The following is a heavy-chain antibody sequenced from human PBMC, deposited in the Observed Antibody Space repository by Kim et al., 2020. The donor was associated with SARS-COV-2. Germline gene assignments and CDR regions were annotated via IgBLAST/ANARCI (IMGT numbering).Heavy chain of an antibody. Sequence: SETLSLTCTVSGGSISSSSYYWGWIRQPPGKGLEWIGSIYYSGSTYYNPSLKSRVTISVDTSKNQFSLKLSSVTAADTAVYYCARLDILTAPILWRPPLLDVWGQGTTVTVSS. CDR2: IYYSGST. J-gene: IGHJ6*02. CDR3: ARLDILTAPILWRPPLLDV. CDR1: GGSISSSSYY. D-gene: IGHD3-9*01. V-gene: IGHV4-39*01.